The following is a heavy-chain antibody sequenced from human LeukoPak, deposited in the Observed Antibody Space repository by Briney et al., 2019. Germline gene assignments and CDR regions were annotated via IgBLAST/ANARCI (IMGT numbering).Heavy chain of an antibody. D-gene: IGHD2-21*02. CDR2: INPNSGST. Sequence: ASVKVSCKASGYTFTSSGISWVRQAPGQGLEWMGWINPNSGSTNYAQKFQGRVTMTRDTSISTAYMELSRLRSDDTAVYYCARELVTAIEGVGWFDPWGQGTLVTVSS. J-gene: IGHJ5*02. V-gene: IGHV1-2*02. CDR1: GYTFTSSG. CDR3: ARELVTAIEGVGWFDP.